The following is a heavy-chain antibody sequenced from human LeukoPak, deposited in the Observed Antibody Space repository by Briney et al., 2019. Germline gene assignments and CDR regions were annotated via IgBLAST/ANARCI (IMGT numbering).Heavy chain of an antibody. CDR1: GGSFSGYY. D-gene: IGHD3-10*01. V-gene: IGHV4-34*01. Sequence: SETLSLTCAVYGGSFSGYYWSWIRQPPGKGLEWIGEINHSGSTNYNPSLKSRVTISVDTSKNQFSLKLSSVTAADMAVYYCASNYYGSGSYYNFDYWGQGTLVTVSS. J-gene: IGHJ4*02. CDR2: INHSGST. CDR3: ASNYYGSGSYYNFDY.